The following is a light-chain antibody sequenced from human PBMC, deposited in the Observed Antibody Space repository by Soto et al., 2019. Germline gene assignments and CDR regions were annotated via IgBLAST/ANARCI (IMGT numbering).Light chain of an antibody. Sequence: QSVLTQPRSVSGSPGQSVTISCTGTSSDVGGYNYVSWYQQHPGKAPKLMIYDVSKRPSGVPYRFSGSKSGNTASLTISGLQAEDEADYYCCAYAGSYTFEVFGTGTKLTVL. V-gene: IGLV2-11*01. CDR2: DVS. CDR3: CAYAGSYTFEV. J-gene: IGLJ1*01. CDR1: SSDVGGYNY.